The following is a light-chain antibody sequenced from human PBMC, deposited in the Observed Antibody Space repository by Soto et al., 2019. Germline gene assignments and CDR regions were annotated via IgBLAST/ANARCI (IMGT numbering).Light chain of an antibody. Sequence: QSVLTQPPSVSAAPGQKVTISCSGSSSNIGNNYVSWYQQLPGTAPKLLIYDNNKRPSGIPDRFSGSKSGTSATLRITGLQTGDEADYYCGTWDSSLSAYVFGTGTKLTVL. CDR2: DNN. CDR1: SSNIGNNY. J-gene: IGLJ1*01. V-gene: IGLV1-51*01. CDR3: GTWDSSLSAYV.